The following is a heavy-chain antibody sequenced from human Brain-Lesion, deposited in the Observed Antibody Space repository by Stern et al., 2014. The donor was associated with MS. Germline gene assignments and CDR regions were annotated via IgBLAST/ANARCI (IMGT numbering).Heavy chain of an antibody. D-gene: IGHD1-26*01. Sequence: QVQLVESGAEVKKPGASVKVSCKVSGYTLTEFSMHWVRQAPRKGLEWMGGFGPEDGETIYAQKFQGRVTMTADTSTDLAYMELSSLRSEHTAVYYCATLSPGAGGNYYRHFDYWGQGTLVTVSS. CDR3: ATLSPGAGGNYYRHFDY. CDR1: GYTLTEFS. CDR2: FGPEDGET. J-gene: IGHJ4*02. V-gene: IGHV1-24*01.